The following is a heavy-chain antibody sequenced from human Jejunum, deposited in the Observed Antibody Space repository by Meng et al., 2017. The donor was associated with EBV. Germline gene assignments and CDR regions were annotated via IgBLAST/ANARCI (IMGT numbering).Heavy chain of an antibody. D-gene: IGHD6-19*01. CDR1: GFDLSNNG. V-gene: IGHV3-23*04. CDR3: VGHGYNSGW. J-gene: IGHJ4*02. CDR2: FFDHTDNT. Sequence: QVVGSGGDFVQPGGSLRLSCTVSGFDLSNNGVSWVRQVPGRGLEWVSSFFDHTDNTYYADSVKGRFTISRDNSRNTLYLQMSSLSVDDTAVYYCVGHGYNSGWWGQGTLVTVSS.